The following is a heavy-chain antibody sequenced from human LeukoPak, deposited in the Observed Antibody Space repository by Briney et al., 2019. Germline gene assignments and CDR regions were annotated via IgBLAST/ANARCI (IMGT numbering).Heavy chain of an antibody. V-gene: IGHV3-74*01. CDR1: GFTFSNYW. D-gene: IGHD3-10*01. J-gene: IGHJ3*02. CDR3: AKVYGMTSFGAFDI. Sequence: GGSLRLSCAASGFTFSNYWIHWVRQAPGKGLVWVSGINPDSSSTIYADSVKGRFAISRDNSKNTLYLQMNSLRAEDRAVYYCAKVYGMTSFGAFDIWGHGTMVTVSS. CDR2: INPDSSST.